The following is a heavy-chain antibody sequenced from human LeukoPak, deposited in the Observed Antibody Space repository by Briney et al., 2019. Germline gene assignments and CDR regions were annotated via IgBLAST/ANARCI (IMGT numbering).Heavy chain of an antibody. D-gene: IGHD5/OR15-5a*01. CDR1: GYTFTSYS. Sequence: GASVKVSCKASGYTFTSYSMNWVRQAPGQGPEWMGIINPSDASTTYAQKFQGRVTMTRDTSTSTIYMEVTSPRSEDTAVYYCARGFDGLRLKGQYFDYWGQGTLVTVSS. CDR3: ARGFDGLRLKGQYFDY. CDR2: INPSDAST. J-gene: IGHJ4*02. V-gene: IGHV1-46*01.